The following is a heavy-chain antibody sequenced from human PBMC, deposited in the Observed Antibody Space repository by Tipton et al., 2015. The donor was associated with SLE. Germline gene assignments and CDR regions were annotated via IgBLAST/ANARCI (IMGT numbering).Heavy chain of an antibody. V-gene: IGHV3-66*02. CDR3: ARDPHYGGNAGYFDY. CDR1: GFTVSSNY. J-gene: IGHJ4*02. D-gene: IGHD4-23*01. CDR2: IYSGGST. Sequence: GSLRLSCAASGFTVSSNYMSWVRQAPGKGLEWVSVIYSGGSTYYADSVKGRFTISRDNSKNTLYLQMNSLRAEDTAVYYCARDPHYGGNAGYFDYWGQGTLVTVSS.